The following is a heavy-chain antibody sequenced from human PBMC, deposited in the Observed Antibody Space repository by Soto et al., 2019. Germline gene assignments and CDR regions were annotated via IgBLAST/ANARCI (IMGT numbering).Heavy chain of an antibody. CDR1: GGSISSGGYS. V-gene: IGHV4-30-2*01. CDR2: IYHSGST. Sequence: SETLSLTCAVSGGSISSGGYSWSWIRQPPGKGLEWIGYIYHSGSTYYNPSLKSRVTISVDRSKNQFSLKLSSVTAADTAVYYCARVRSGYLMFDYWGQGTLVTVSS. J-gene: IGHJ4*02. D-gene: IGHD3-22*01. CDR3: ARVRSGYLMFDY.